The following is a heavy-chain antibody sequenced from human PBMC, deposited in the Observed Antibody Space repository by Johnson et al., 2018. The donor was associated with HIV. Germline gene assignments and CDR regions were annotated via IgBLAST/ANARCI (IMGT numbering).Heavy chain of an antibody. CDR1: GFTFSDYY. D-gene: IGHD3-22*01. CDR2: INSDGSTT. CDR3: ARERDYYDSSGYWVDAFDI. Sequence: VQLVESGGGLVKPGGSLRLSCAASGFTFSDYYMSWIRQAPGKGLVWVSGINSDGSTTTYADSVKGRFTISRDNAKNTLYLQMNSLRAEDTAVYYCARERDYYDSSGYWVDAFDIWGQGTMVTVSS. V-gene: IGHV3-74*01. J-gene: IGHJ3*02.